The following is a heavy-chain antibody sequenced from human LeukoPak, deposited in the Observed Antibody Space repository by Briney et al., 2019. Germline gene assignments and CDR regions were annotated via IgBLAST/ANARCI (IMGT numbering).Heavy chain of an antibody. CDR2: IYPGDSDT. CDR3: ARPPVATAVDAFDI. CDR1: GYRFISYW. V-gene: IGHV5-51*01. D-gene: IGHD5-12*01. J-gene: IGHJ3*02. Sequence: GESLKISCKGSGYRFISYWIGWVRQMPGKGLEWMGIIYPGDSDTRYSPSFQGQVTISADKSISTAYLQWSSLKASDTAMYYCARPPVATAVDAFDIWGQGTMVTVSS.